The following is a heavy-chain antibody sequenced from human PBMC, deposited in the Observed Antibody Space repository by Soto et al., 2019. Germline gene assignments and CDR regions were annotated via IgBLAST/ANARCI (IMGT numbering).Heavy chain of an antibody. CDR2: IYPGDSDT. Sequence: GESLKISCKGSGYSFTSYWIGWVRQMPGKGLEWMGIIYPGDSDTRYSPSFQGQVTISADKSISTAYLQWSSLKASDTAMYYCARLEAAARIYYYNGMDVWGHGTTVTVSS. D-gene: IGHD6-13*01. CDR1: GYSFTSYW. CDR3: ARLEAAARIYYYNGMDV. V-gene: IGHV5-51*01. J-gene: IGHJ6*02.